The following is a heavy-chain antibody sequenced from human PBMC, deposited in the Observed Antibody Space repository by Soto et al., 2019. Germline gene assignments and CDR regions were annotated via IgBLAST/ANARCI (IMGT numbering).Heavy chain of an antibody. V-gene: IGHV4-39*01. J-gene: IGHJ4*02. Sequence: SETLSLTCTVSGGSISSSSYYWGWIRQPPGKGLEWIGSIYYSGSTYYNPSLKSRVTISVDTSKNQFSLKLSSVTAADTAVYYCAGLNGSGRFDYWGQGTLVTVSS. CDR3: AGLNGSGRFDY. CDR1: GGSISSSSYY. CDR2: IYYSGST.